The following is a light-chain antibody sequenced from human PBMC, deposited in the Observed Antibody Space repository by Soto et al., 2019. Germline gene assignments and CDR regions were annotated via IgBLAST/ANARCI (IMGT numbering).Light chain of an antibody. V-gene: IGKV4-1*01. J-gene: IGKJ1*01. Sequence: DIVMTQSPDSLAVSLGERATINCKSSQSVLYSPNNKNSLAWYQQKPGQPPKLFIYWASIRKSGVPDRFSGSGSGTAFTHPSSSLQAEDVAVYYCQQYYRTPPTFGQGTKVEIK. CDR2: WAS. CDR1: QSVLYSPNNKNS. CDR3: QQYYRTPPT.